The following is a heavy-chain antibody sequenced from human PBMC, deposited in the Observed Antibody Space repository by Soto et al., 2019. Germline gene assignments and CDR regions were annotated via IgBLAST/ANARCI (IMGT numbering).Heavy chain of an antibody. D-gene: IGHD2-8*02. Sequence: QPGGSLRLSCAASGFTCSSYDMSWVRQAPGKGLEWVSTILVAGSTHYPDSVKGRFAISRDISKNTVFLQMNSLTAGDTAVYYCAKATATGGGAFDICGQGTVVTVSS. CDR2: ILVAGST. V-gene: IGHV3-23*01. CDR3: AKATATGGGAFDI. CDR1: GFTCSSYD. J-gene: IGHJ3*02.